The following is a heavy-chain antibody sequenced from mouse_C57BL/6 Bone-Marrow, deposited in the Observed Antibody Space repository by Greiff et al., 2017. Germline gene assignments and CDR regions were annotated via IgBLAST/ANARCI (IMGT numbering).Heavy chain of an antibody. CDR2: IDPSDSYT. CDR1: GYTFTSYW. D-gene: IGHD1-1*01. CDR3: AKDYYGSSYWYFDG. J-gene: IGHJ1*03. V-gene: IGHV1-69*01. Sequence: VQLQQSGAELVMPGASVKLSCKVSGYTFTSYWMHWVKQRPGQGLEWIGEIDPSDSYTNYNQKFKGKSTLTVDKSSSTAYMQLSSLTSEDSAVYYCAKDYYGSSYWYFDGWGTGTTVTVSS.